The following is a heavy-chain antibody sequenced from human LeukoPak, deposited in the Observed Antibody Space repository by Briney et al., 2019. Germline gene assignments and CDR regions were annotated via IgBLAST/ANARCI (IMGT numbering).Heavy chain of an antibody. V-gene: IGHV3-21*01. CDR1: GFTFSSYS. D-gene: IGHD3-9*01. CDR3: ARGADSGYSSDN. J-gene: IGHJ4*02. Sequence: GSLRLSCAASGFTFSSYSMNWVRQAPGKGLEWVSSISSSSSYIYYADSVKGRFTISRDNAKNTLYLQMNSLRAEDTAVYYCARGADSGYSSDNWGQGTLVSVSS. CDR2: ISSSSSYI.